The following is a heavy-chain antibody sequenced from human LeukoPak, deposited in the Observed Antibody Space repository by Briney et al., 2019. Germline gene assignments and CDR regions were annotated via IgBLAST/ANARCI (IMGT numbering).Heavy chain of an antibody. CDR1: GYTFTSYG. CDR3: ARVMGVVVPAAFDY. Sequence: GASVKVSCKASGYTFTSYGISWVRQAPGQGLEWMGWISAYNGNTNYAQKLQGRVTMTTDTSTSTAYMELRSLRSDDTAAYYCARVMGVVVPAAFDYWGQGTLVTVSS. D-gene: IGHD2-2*01. J-gene: IGHJ4*02. CDR2: ISAYNGNT. V-gene: IGHV1-18*01.